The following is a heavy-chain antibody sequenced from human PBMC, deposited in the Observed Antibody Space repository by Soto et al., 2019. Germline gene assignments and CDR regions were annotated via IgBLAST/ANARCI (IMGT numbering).Heavy chain of an antibody. Sequence: SSETLSLTCTVSGGSISSGDYYWIWIRQPPGKVLEWIGYIYYSGSTYYNPSLKSRVTISVDTSKNQFSLKLSSVTAADTAVYYCARDRGYFDWFGLWGQGTLVTVSS. D-gene: IGHD3-9*01. CDR2: IYYSGST. J-gene: IGHJ4*02. CDR3: ARDRGYFDWFGL. V-gene: IGHV4-30-4*01. CDR1: GGSISSGDYY.